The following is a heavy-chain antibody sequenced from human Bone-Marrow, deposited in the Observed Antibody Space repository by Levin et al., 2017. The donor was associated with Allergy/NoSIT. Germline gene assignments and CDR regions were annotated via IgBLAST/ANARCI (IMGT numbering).Heavy chain of an antibody. D-gene: IGHD4-23*01. CDR3: ARDDFGGAMGYQYYGIDV. CDR1: GGSVRSSY. J-gene: IGHJ6*02. CDR2: IYYSENT. Sequence: SQTLSLPCTVSGGSVRSSYWSWIRQFPGKGLEWIGHIYYSENTNYNPSLKSRVTMSLDTSKNQFSLTLSSVTAADTAVYYCARDDFGGAMGYQYYGIDVWGQGTTVTVSS. V-gene: IGHV4-59*02.